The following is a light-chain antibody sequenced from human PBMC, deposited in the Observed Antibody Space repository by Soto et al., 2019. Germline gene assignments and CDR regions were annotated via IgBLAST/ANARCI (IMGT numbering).Light chain of an antibody. CDR2: QVT. CDR3: ASYSSSDIFYV. J-gene: IGLJ1*01. V-gene: IGLV2-14*01. CDR1: SSDIGAYYY. Sequence: VLTQPASVSGSPGQSITISCTGTSSDIGAYYYVSWYQHHPGKAPKLLIYQVTNRPSGVSDRFSGSKSGNTASLTISGLQADDEADYFCASYSSSDIFYVFGTGTKV.